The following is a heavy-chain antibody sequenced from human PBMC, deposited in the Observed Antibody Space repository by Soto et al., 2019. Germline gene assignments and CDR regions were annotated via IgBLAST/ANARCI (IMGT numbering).Heavy chain of an antibody. D-gene: IGHD3-10*01. CDR3: ASGAGEVWFGIYYYYMDV. J-gene: IGHJ6*03. CDR1: GFTFSSYD. Sequence: PGGSLRLSCAASGFTFSSYDMHWVRQATGKGLEWVSAIGTAGDTYYPGSVKGRFTISRENAKNSLYLQMNSLRAGDTAVYYFASGAGEVWFGIYYYYMDVWGKGTTVTVSS. V-gene: IGHV3-13*01. CDR2: IGTAGDT.